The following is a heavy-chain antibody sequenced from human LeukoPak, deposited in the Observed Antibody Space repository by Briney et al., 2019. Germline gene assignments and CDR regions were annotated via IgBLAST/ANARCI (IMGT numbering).Heavy chain of an antibody. CDR3: AVGRGRGYYARISQVDY. D-gene: IGHD3-3*01. CDR2: ASNSGGT. V-gene: IGHV4-39*02. CDR1: GDSIINNDYY. Sequence: SETLSLTCSVSGDSIINNDYYWGWIRQPPGKGLEWIGSASNSGGTYYNPSFKSRVTVSVDTSGNHFSLRLFSVTAADTAKYYCAVGRGRGYYARISQVDYWGQGTLVTVSS. J-gene: IGHJ4*02.